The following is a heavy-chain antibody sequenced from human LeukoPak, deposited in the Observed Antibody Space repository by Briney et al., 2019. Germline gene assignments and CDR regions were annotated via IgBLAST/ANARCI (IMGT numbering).Heavy chain of an antibody. J-gene: IGHJ4*02. D-gene: IGHD3-16*02. V-gene: IGHV3-66*04. CDR3: ARRIMITFGGVIAHFDY. Sequence: GGSLRLSCAASGFTVSSNYMSWVRQAPGKGLEWVSIIYSGGSTYYADSVRGRFTISRDNAKNSLYLQMSSLRAEDTAVYYCARRIMITFGGVIAHFDYWGQGTLVTVSS. CDR2: IYSGGST. CDR1: GFTVSSNY.